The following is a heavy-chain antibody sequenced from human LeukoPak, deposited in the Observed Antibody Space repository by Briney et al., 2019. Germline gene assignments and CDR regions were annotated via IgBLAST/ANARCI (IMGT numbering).Heavy chain of an antibody. CDR3: ARYNSGNFFDY. CDR1: GFSFSTYG. D-gene: IGHD6-19*01. CDR2: IWYDGNNK. V-gene: IGHV3-33*01. Sequence: GKSLRLSCAASGFSFSTYGMHWVRQAPGKGLEWVAVIWYDGNNKYYADSVKGRFTIPRDNFKNTVYLQMNGLRVEDTAIYYCARYNSGNFFDYWGQGTLVTVSS. J-gene: IGHJ4*02.